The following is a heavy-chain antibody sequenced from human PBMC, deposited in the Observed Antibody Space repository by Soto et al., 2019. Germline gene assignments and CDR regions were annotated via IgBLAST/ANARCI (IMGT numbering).Heavy chain of an antibody. J-gene: IGHJ5*02. CDR1: GGSINGYY. CDR2: VHYSGST. V-gene: IGHV4-59*01. CDR3: ARDLLLGGYEGWFDP. D-gene: IGHD5-12*01. Sequence: SETLSLTCTVSGGSINGYYLSWIRQPPGRGLEWIGYVHYSGSTNYNPSLRSRVTISVDTSKNQFSLKLSSVTAADTAVYYCARDLLLGGYEGWFDPWGQGTLVTVSS.